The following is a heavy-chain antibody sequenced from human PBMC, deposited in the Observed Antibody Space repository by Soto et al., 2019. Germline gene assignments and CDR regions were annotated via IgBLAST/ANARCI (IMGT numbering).Heavy chain of an antibody. CDR2: ISSNGGST. CDR1: GFTFSSYA. J-gene: IGHJ6*02. Sequence: GGSLRLSCSASGFTFSSYAMHWVRQAPGKGLEYVSAISSNGGSTYYADSVKGRFTISRDNSKNTLYLQMSSLRAEDTAVYYCVKDTIGITIFGVVTRFYYYYGMDVWGQGTTVTVS. CDR3: VKDTIGITIFGVVTRFYYYYGMDV. D-gene: IGHD3-3*01. V-gene: IGHV3-64D*08.